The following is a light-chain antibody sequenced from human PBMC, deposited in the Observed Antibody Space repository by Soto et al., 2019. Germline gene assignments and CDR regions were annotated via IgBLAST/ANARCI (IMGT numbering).Light chain of an antibody. CDR3: SSYTSSSTLHV. V-gene: IGLV2-14*01. CDR1: SSDVGGYNY. CDR2: EVS. J-gene: IGLJ1*01. Sequence: QSVLTQPASVSGSPGQSITISCTGTSSDVGGYNYVSWYQQHPGKAPKLMIYEVSNWPSGVSNRFSGSKSGNTASLTISGLQAEDEADYYCSSYTSSSTLHVFGTGTKLTVL.